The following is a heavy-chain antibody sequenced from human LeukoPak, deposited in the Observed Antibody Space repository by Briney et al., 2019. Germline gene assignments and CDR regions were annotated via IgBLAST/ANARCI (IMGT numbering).Heavy chain of an antibody. CDR2: IIPIFGTT. CDR1: GGTFSRYG. CDR3: ARDNDSRDPPHFDY. D-gene: IGHD3-16*01. Sequence: ASVKVSCKASGGTFSRYGISWLRQAPGQGLEWMGGIIPIFGTTYYTQRFQGRVMITADESTNTAYMELSSLRSEDTAVYYCARDNDSRDPPHFDYWGQGTLVTVSS. J-gene: IGHJ4*02. V-gene: IGHV1-69*13.